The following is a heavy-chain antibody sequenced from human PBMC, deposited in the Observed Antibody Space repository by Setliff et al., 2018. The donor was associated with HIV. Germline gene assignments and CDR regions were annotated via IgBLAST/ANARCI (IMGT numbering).Heavy chain of an antibody. D-gene: IGHD3-10*01. V-gene: IGHV4-4*09. CDR1: DDSFSTNY. CDR2: IYASGST. Sequence: SETLSLTCNVSDDSFSTNYWSWVRQPPGKGLEWIGYIYASGSTNYNPSLKSRVTISVDTSKNQFSLKLRSVTAADTAIYYCARGRDYYGSGSYYPLGYWGQGTLVTVSS. J-gene: IGHJ4*02. CDR3: ARGRDYYGSGSYYPLGY.